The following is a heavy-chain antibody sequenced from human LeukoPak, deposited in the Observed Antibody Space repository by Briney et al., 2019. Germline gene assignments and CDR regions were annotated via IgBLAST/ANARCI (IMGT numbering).Heavy chain of an antibody. CDR1: GDSISSFF. Sequence: SETLSLTCTVSGDSISSFFWYWIRQPAGKGLEWIGRIYTSGNTNYNPSLKSRVTMSVDPSKNQFSLKLSSVTAADTAVYYCTGYNYGYFDYWGQGTLVTVSS. CDR3: TGYNYGYFDY. CDR2: IYTSGNT. D-gene: IGHD5-18*01. J-gene: IGHJ4*02. V-gene: IGHV4-4*07.